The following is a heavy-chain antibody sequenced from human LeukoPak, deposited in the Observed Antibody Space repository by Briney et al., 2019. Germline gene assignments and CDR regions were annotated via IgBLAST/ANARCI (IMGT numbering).Heavy chain of an antibody. J-gene: IGHJ4*02. Sequence: SGTLSLTYTVSGGSISSYYWSWIRQPPGKGLEWIGYIYDSGSTNYNPSLKSRVTISVDTSKNQFSLKLSSVTAADTAVYYCARDRGWMGYGDYYFDYWGQGTLVTVSS. CDR2: IYDSGST. D-gene: IGHD4-17*01. CDR3: ARDRGWMGYGDYYFDY. V-gene: IGHV4-59*01. CDR1: GGSISSYY.